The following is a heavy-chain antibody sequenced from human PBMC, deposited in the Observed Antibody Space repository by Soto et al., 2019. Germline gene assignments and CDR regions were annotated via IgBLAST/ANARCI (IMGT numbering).Heavy chain of an antibody. CDR1: GGSISTGGYY. J-gene: IGHJ5*02. CDR2: FYYSGST. Sequence: QVQLQESGPGLVKPSQTLSLTCTVSGGSISTGGYYWNWIRQHPGKGLEWIGYFYYSGSTYYNPSPKSRVTISVNTPKNQFSLKLSSVTAADTAVYYCARSVFPWGQGTLVTVAS. CDR3: ARSVFP. V-gene: IGHV4-31*03.